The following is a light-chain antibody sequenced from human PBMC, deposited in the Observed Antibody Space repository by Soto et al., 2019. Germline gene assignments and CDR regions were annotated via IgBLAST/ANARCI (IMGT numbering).Light chain of an antibody. CDR1: TSDIGGFNY. J-gene: IGLJ1*01. V-gene: IGLV2-14*01. CDR3: RSYTTSATHV. Sequence: QSALTQPASVSGSPGQSITISCTGTTSDIGGFNYVSWYQQYPGEAPKLVLYEVNIRPSGVSNRFSGSKSGDTASLTISGLQAADEADFYCRSYTTSATHVFGSGTKVT. CDR2: EVN.